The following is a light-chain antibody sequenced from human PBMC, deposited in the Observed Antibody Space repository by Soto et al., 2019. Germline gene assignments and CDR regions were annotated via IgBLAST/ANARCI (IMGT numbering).Light chain of an antibody. J-gene: IGKJ1*01. V-gene: IGKV3-20*01. CDR2: GAS. Sequence: IVLTQSPGTLSLSPGDRATLSCRASQRVSARYLAWFHQKPGQAPRLLIFGASARATGIPDRFSGSGSGTDFTLTIDRLEPEDFAMYYCQQYNNWPPWTFGQGTKVEIK. CDR1: QRVSARY. CDR3: QQYNNWPPWT.